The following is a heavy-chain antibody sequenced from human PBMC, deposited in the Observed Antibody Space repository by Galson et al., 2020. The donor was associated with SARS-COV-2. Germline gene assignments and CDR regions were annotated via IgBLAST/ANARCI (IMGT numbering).Heavy chain of an antibody. D-gene: IGHD2-2*01. CDR2: IYPGDSDT. V-gene: IGHV5-51*01. CDR1: GYSFTSYW. CDR3: ARDTPSRYCSSTSCYEFDY. J-gene: IGHJ4*02. Sequence: GGSLRLSCKGSGYSFTSYWIGWVRQMPGKGLEWMGIIYPGDSDTRYSPSFQGQVTISADKSISTAYLQWSSLKASDTAMYYCARDTPSRYCSSTSCYEFDYWGQGTLVTVSA.